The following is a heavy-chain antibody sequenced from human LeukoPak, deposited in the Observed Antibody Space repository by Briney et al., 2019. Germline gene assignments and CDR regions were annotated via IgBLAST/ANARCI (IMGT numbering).Heavy chain of an antibody. V-gene: IGHV3-53*01. CDR1: GFTVTFNN. J-gene: IGHJ4*02. CDR2: IYYNDDT. D-gene: IGHD3-9*01. CDR3: ARVSILTRILNPDYFDY. Sequence: GGSLRLSCAASGFTVTFNNMAWVRQAPGKGLEWVSTIYYNDDTKYADSVRGRFTISRDNSKNTLHLQMNSLRAEDTAVYYCARVSILTRILNPDYFDYWGQGTLVTVSS.